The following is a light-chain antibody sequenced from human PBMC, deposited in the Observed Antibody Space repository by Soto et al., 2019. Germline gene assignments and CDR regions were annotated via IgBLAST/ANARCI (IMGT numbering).Light chain of an antibody. V-gene: IGLV2-23*02. CDR2: EVR. CDR3: CSYAGSRTYV. CDR1: SSDIGSYNY. J-gene: IGLJ1*01. Sequence: QSALTQPASVSGSPGQSITISCTGTSSDIGSYNYVAWYQQFPGKTPKLIIYEVRNRPSGVSFRFSGSKSGNTASLTISGLQTEDEADYYCCSYAGSRTYVFGPGTKLTVL.